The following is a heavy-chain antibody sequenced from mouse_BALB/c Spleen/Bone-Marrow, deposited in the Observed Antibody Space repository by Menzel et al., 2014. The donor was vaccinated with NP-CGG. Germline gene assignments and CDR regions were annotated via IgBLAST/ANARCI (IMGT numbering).Heavy chain of an antibody. CDR3: ARRGYDGRGFAY. J-gene: IGHJ3*01. Sequence: EVQLQESGPGLVKPSQSLSLTCSVTGYSITSGYYWNWIRQFPGNKLEWMGYIGYDGSNNYNPSLKNRISITRDTSKNQFFLKLNSVTTEDTATYYCARRGYDGRGFAYWAQGTLVTVSA. CDR1: GYSITSGYY. CDR2: IGYDGSN. D-gene: IGHD2-14*01. V-gene: IGHV3-6*02.